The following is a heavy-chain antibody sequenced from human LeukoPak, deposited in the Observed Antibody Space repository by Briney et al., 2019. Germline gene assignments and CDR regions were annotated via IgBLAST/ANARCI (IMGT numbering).Heavy chain of an antibody. D-gene: IGHD5-12*01. CDR1: GFSFSDSY. CDR3: AKRFRYNGAWTYGMDV. J-gene: IGHJ6*02. CDR2: ISTTTYT. V-gene: IGHV3-11*03. Sequence: PGGSLRLSCAASGFSFSDSYMSWIRQAPGKGLEWVSYISTTTYTIYADSVKGRFTISRDNAKNSVYLQMNSLTAADTAVYYCAKRFRYNGAWTYGMDVWGQGTAVTASS.